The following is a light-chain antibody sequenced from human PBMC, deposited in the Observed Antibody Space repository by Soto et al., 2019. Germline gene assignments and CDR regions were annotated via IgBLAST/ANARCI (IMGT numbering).Light chain of an antibody. CDR3: QQYCSSPPFT. CDR2: GAS. V-gene: IGKV3-20*01. CDR1: QSVSSIY. Sequence: EIVLTQSPGTLSLSPGDRATLSCRASQSVSSIYLAWYQQKPGQAPRLLIYGASSRATGIPDRFSGSGSGTHFTPTISRLEPEDFAVYYCQQYCSSPPFTFGPGTKVDIK. J-gene: IGKJ3*01.